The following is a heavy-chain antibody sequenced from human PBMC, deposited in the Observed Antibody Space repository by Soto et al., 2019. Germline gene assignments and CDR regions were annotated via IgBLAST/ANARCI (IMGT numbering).Heavy chain of an antibody. D-gene: IGHD6-6*01. V-gene: IGHV3-23*01. Sequence: GVALGLSCAASGFTFGSYAMSWFRQAPGKGLEWVSIISGSAGATYYADSVKGHFTISRDNSKNTLYLQMNSLRAEDTAIYYCAKGVAVGLHFGSSTDRGFDPWGQGTLVTVSS. CDR1: GFTFGSYA. CDR2: ISGSAGAT. J-gene: IGHJ5*02. CDR3: AKGVAVGLHFGSSTDRGFDP.